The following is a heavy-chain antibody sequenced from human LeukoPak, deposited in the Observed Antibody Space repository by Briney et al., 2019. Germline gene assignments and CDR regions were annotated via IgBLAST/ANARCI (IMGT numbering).Heavy chain of an antibody. CDR2: IKSKTDGGTT. V-gene: IGHV3-15*01. Sequence: PGGSLRLSCAASAFTFSDTWMSWVRQAPGKGLEWVGRIKSKTDGGTTDYAAPVKGRFTISRDDSKNTLYLQMNSLKTEDTAVYYCTTVEVVVVAAAGDNAFDIWGQGTMVTVSS. J-gene: IGHJ3*02. CDR1: AFTFSDTW. CDR3: TTVEVVVVAAAGDNAFDI. D-gene: IGHD2-15*01.